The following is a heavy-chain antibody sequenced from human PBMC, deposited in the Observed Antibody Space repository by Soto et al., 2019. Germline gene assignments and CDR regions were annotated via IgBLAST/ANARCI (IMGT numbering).Heavy chain of an antibody. D-gene: IGHD3-10*01. CDR1: GFSFSTYG. J-gene: IGHJ5*02. CDR3: VRDKDFGEYMNNCFDP. CDR2: IWYDGSDK. Sequence: QVQLVESGGGVVQPGGSLKLSCAASGFSFSTYGMHWVRQAPGKGLEWVALIWYDGSDKDYTDSVKGRFTISRDDSRNTLYLQMTNLRVEDTAVYYCVRDKDFGEYMNNCFDPWGQGTLVTVSS. V-gene: IGHV3-33*01.